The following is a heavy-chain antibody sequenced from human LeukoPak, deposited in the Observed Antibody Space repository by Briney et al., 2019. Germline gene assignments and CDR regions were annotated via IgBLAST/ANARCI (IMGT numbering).Heavy chain of an antibody. CDR2: IYRGGTT. CDR3: ARDRSSGWLWGVGLDV. CDR1: GXTVSSNS. J-gene: IGHJ6*02. V-gene: IGHV3-66*01. Sequence: GGSLRLSCAASGXTVSSNSMTWVRQAPGKGLEWVSVIYRGGTTKYADSVKGRFTISGDNSKNTLYLQMSSLRAEDTAVYYCARDRSSGWLWGVGLDVWGQGTTVTVSS. D-gene: IGHD6-19*01.